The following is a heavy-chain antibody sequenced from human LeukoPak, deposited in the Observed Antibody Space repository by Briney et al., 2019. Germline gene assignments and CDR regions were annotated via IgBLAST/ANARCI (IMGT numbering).Heavy chain of an antibody. CDR1: GGSISSYY. Sequence: SETLSLTCTVSGGSISSYYWSWIRQPPGKGLEWIGYIYYSGSTNYNPSLKSRVTISVDTSKNQFSLKLSSVTAADTAVYYCARVEYSGYDSDAFDIWGQGTMVTVSS. CDR2: IYYSGST. D-gene: IGHD5-12*01. V-gene: IGHV4-59*01. J-gene: IGHJ3*02. CDR3: ARVEYSGYDSDAFDI.